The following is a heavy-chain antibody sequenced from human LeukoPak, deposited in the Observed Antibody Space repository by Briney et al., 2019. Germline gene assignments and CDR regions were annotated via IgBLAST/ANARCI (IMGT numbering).Heavy chain of an antibody. V-gene: IGHV4-59*08. CDR1: GDSISSYY. J-gene: IGHJ3*02. CDR3: ARHVTISGPYDASDI. D-gene: IGHD5-24*01. CDR2: IYYSGGT. Sequence: SETLSLTCTVSGDSISSYYWSWIRQPPGKGLEWIGYIYYSGGTDYNPSFKSRVTISVDTSKNQFSLKLRSVTAADMAVYYCARHVTISGPYDASDIWGQGTMVTVSP.